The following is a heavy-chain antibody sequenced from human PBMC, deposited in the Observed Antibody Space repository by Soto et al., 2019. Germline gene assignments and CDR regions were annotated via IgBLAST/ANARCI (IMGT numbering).Heavy chain of an antibody. CDR3: VRDTMRASAAASLDY. J-gene: IGHJ4*02. CDR1: GFTFSTYE. Sequence: EVQLVESGGGLVQPGGSLRLSCAASGFTFSTYEFNWVRQAPGRGLEWISYISVSGNIIKYADSVKGRFTISRDNAENSLHLHMSSLTVDDTAVYFCVRDTMRASAAASLDYGGQGPQVIVSS. CDR2: ISVSGNII. V-gene: IGHV3-48*03. D-gene: IGHD6-13*01.